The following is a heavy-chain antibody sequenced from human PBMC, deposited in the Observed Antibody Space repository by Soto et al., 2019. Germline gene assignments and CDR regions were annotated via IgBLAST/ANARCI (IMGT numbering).Heavy chain of an antibody. CDR1: GGTFSSYT. CDR3: ASDPVGGNIDY. V-gene: IGHV1-69*02. D-gene: IGHD3-16*01. Sequence: QVQQVQSGAEVKKPGSSVKVSCKASGGTFSSYTISWVRQAPGQGLEWMGRIIPILGIANYARKFQGRVTITADKSTSTAYMELSSLRSEDTAVYYCASDPVGGNIDYWGQGTLVTVSS. CDR2: IIPILGIA. J-gene: IGHJ4*02.